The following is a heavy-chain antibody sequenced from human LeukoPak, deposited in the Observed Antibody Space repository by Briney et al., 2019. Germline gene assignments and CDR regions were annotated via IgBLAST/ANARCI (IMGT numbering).Heavy chain of an antibody. D-gene: IGHD1-26*01. CDR3: ARDGRVGATRLNI. CDR1: GLTVSSNY. CDR2: IYSDDST. V-gene: IGHV3-66*02. J-gene: IGHJ3*02. Sequence: GGSLRLSCAVSGLTVSSNYMSWVRQAPGKGLEWVSVIYSDDSTYYADSVRGRFTISRDNSKNTLYPQMNSLRAEDTAVYYCARDGRVGATRLNIWGQGTMVTVSS.